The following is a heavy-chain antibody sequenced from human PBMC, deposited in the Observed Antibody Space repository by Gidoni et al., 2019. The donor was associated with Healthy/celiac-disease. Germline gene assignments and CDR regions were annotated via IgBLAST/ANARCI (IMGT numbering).Heavy chain of an antibody. CDR3: ARVWLDAFDI. CDR1: GFTFSSYE. D-gene: IGHD3-22*01. Sequence: EVQLVESGGGLVQPGGSLRLSCAASGFTFSSYEMNWVRQAPGKGLEWVSYISSSGSTIYYADSVKGRFTISRDNAKNSLYLQMNSLRAEDTAVYYCARVWLDAFDIWGQGTMVTVSS. V-gene: IGHV3-48*03. J-gene: IGHJ3*02. CDR2: ISSSGSTI.